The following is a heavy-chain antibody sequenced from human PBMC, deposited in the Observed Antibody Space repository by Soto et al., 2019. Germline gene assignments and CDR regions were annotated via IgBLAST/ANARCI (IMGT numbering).Heavy chain of an antibody. J-gene: IGHJ6*03. D-gene: IGHD5-12*01. CDR2: IWYDGSNK. CDR3: ARAGEYSGYDNYYHYYYMDV. V-gene: IGHV3-33*01. Sequence: GGSLRLSCASSGFTFSSYGMHWVRQAPGKGLEWVAVIWYDGSNKYYADSVKGRFTISRDNSKNTLYLQMNSQRAEDTAVYYCARAGEYSGYDNYYHYYYMDVWGKGTTVTVSS. CDR1: GFTFSSYG.